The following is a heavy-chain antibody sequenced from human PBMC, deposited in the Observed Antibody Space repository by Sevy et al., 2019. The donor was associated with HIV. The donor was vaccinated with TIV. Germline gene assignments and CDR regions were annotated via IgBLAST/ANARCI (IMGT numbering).Heavy chain of an antibody. CDR1: GFTFSSYA. D-gene: IGHD6-6*01. CDR3: AKREGGQLAKSYYYYYGMDV. CDR2: ISYDGSNK. J-gene: IGHJ6*02. V-gene: IGHV3-30*18. Sequence: GGSLRLSCAASGFTFSSYAMSWVRQAPGKGLEWVAVISYDGSNKYYADSVKGRFTISRDNSKNTLYLQMNSLRAEDTAVYYCAKREGGQLAKSYYYYYGMDVWGQGTTVTVSS.